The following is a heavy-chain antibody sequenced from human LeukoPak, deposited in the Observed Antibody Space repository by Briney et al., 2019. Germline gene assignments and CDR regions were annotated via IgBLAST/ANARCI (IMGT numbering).Heavy chain of an antibody. J-gene: IGHJ4*02. V-gene: IGHV4-59*01. CDR3: AREGRQDYGYFDC. D-gene: IGHD4-17*01. CDR1: GDSISSYY. Sequence: SETLSLTCTVSGDSISSYYWSWLRQPPGKGLEWMGYINYSGNTNYNPSLKSRLTISVDTSKNQFPLRRTSVTAADTDVYYCAREGRQDYGYFDCWGQGTLVTVSS. CDR2: INYSGNT.